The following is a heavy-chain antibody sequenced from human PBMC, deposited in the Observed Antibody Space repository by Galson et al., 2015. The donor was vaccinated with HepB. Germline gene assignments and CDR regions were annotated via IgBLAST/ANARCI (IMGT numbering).Heavy chain of an antibody. V-gene: IGHV1-69*05. D-gene: IGHD1-1*01. CDR2: ITPIFGKA. J-gene: IGHJ4*02. Sequence: SVKVSCKASGGTFTTYTINWVRQAPGQGLEWMGVITPIFGKANYAQKVQGRVTITTDDSTTTLYMELSSLRFEDTAVYYCAREWWVAGTNPVDYWGQGTLVTVSS. CDR1: GGTFTTYT. CDR3: AREWWVAGTNPVDY.